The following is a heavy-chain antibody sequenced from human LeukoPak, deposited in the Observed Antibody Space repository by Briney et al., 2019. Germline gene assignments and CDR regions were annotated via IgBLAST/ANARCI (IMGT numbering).Heavy chain of an antibody. CDR1: GFTFNNAW. J-gene: IGHJ4*02. CDR3: TTVRWRFVVVPAVDY. V-gene: IGHV3-15*01. CDR2: IKSKTDGGTT. D-gene: IGHD2-2*01. Sequence: GGSLRLSCAASGFTFNNAWMSWVRQAPGKGLEWVGRIKSKTDGGTTDYAAPVKGRFTISRDDSKNTLYLQMNSLKTEDTAVYYCTTVRWRFVVVPAVDYWGQGTLVTVSS.